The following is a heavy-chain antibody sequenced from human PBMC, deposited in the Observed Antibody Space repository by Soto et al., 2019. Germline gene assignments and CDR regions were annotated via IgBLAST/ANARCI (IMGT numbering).Heavy chain of an antibody. D-gene: IGHD5-18*01. CDR2: INPYNGNT. CDR1: GYTFTSYA. V-gene: IGHV1-18*01. CDR3: ARDTSMALPDA. J-gene: IGHJ4*02. Sequence: QVQLVQSGTEVKKPGASVKVSCKASGYTFTSYAISWVRQAPGQGLEWMGWINPYNGNTNYAQKLRGVVTMTTDTATSTDYMERRSMRSDDTAVYYCARDTSMALPDAWGQGTLVTVSS.